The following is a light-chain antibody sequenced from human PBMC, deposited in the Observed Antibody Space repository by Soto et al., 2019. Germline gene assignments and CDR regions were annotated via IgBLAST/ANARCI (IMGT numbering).Light chain of an antibody. J-gene: IGKJ4*01. V-gene: IGKV3-20*01. CDR1: QSVSSSY. Sequence: EVVLAQSPGTLSLSPGDRATLSCRASQSVSSSYLAWYQQKPGQPPRLLIYGASSRATGIPDRFSGSGSGTDFTLTISRLEPEDFAVYYCQRYGTSTPLTFGGGTKVEIE. CDR2: GAS. CDR3: QRYGTSTPLT.